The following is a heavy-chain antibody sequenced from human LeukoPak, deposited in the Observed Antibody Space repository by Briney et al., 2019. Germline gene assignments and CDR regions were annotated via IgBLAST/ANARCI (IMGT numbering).Heavy chain of an antibody. CDR3: ARGRTRWFGTTTGDNWFDP. V-gene: IGHV4-34*12. CDR2: VINSGST. D-gene: IGHD3-16*01. Sequence: PPETLSLTCAVYGGSFSSYCRSWIRQPPGKGLEWIGAVINSGSTNYHPSLRGRVPLSVDTSKTQFSLKLSSVTAAATAVYYCARGRTRWFGTTTGDNWFDPWGQRTLVTVST. J-gene: IGHJ5*02. CDR1: GGSFSSYC.